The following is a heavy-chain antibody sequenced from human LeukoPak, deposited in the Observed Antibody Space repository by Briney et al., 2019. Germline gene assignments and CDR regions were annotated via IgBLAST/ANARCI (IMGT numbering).Heavy chain of an antibody. CDR2: ISAYNGNT. CDR1: GYTFTSYG. Sequence: PGASVKVSCKASGYTFTSYGISWVRQAPGQGLEWMGWISAYNGNTNYAQKLQGRVTMTTDTSTGTAYMELRSLRADDTAVYYCAREKYYGSGILYYFDSWGQGTLVTVSS. CDR3: AREKYYGSGILYYFDS. J-gene: IGHJ4*02. V-gene: IGHV1-18*01. D-gene: IGHD3-10*01.